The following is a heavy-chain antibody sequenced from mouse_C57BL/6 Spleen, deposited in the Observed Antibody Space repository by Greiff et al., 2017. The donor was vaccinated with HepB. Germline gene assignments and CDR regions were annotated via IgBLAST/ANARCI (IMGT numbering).Heavy chain of an antibody. CDR1: GYTFTSYW. Sequence: QVQLKQPGTELVKPGASVKLSCKASGYTFTSYWMHWVKQRPGQGLEWIGNINPSNGGTNYNEKFKSKATLAVDNSSSTAYMQLSSLTSEDSAVYYCARGEAYYEVFAYWGQGTLVTVSA. CDR3: ARGEAYYEVFAY. D-gene: IGHD2-10*01. V-gene: IGHV1-53*01. CDR2: INPSNGGT. J-gene: IGHJ3*01.